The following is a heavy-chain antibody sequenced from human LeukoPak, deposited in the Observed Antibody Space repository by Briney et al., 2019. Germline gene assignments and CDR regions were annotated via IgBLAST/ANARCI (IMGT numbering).Heavy chain of an antibody. J-gene: IGHJ4*02. CDR1: GYTFTSHD. D-gene: IGHD2-8*02. CDR3: AREAASGVYFDY. CDR2: ISAYNGNA. V-gene: IGHV1-18*01. Sequence: GASVKVSCKASGYTFTSHDINWVRQAPGQGLEWMGWISAYNGNANYAHNLQGRVTMTTDTSTSTAYVEPRGLTSDDTAVYYCAREAASGVYFDYWGQGTLVTVSS.